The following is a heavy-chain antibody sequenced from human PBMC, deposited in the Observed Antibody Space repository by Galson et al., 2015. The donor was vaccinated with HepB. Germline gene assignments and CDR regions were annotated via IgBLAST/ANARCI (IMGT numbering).Heavy chain of an antibody. D-gene: IGHD3-22*01. Sequence: SLRLSCAASGFTSSSYSVNWVRQAPGKGLEWVSSISSSSSYIYYADSVKGRFTISRDNAKNSLYLQMNSLRAEDTAVYYCARIGTYDSSGYYYVDAFDIWGQGTMVTVSS. CDR1: GFTSSSYS. CDR2: ISSSSSYI. V-gene: IGHV3-21*01. J-gene: IGHJ3*02. CDR3: ARIGTYDSSGYYYVDAFDI.